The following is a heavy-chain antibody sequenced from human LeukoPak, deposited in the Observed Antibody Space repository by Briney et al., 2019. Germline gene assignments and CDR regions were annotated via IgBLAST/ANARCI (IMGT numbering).Heavy chain of an antibody. J-gene: IGHJ5*02. CDR3: ARDHIMGYDFWSGYYP. CDR1: GFTFSSYW. Sequence: GGSLRLSCAASGFTFSSYWMSWVRQAPGKGLEWVANIKQDGSEKYYVDSVKGRFTISRDNAKNSLYLQMNSLRAEDTAVHYCARDHIMGYDFWSGYYPWGQGTLVTVSS. D-gene: IGHD3-3*01. V-gene: IGHV3-7*01. CDR2: IKQDGSEK.